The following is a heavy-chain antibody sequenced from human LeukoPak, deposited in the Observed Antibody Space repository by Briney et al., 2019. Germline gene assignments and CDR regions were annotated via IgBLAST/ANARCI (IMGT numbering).Heavy chain of an antibody. V-gene: IGHV4-59*08. CDR2: IYYSGST. D-gene: IGHD5-12*01. J-gene: IGHJ4*02. CDR3: ARHAPKGRGGYDIIRYFDY. CDR1: GGSISSYY. Sequence: SETLSLTCTVSGGSISSYYWSWIRQPPGKGLEWIGYIYYSGSTNYNPSLKSRVTISVDTSKNQFSLKLSSVTAADTAVYYCARHAPKGRGGYDIIRYFDYWGQGTLVTVSS.